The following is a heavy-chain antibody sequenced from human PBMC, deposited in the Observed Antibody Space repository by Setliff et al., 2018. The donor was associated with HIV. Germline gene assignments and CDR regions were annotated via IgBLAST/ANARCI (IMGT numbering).Heavy chain of an antibody. CDR3: ARKPHYYDSSGTNDY. J-gene: IGHJ4*02. Sequence: GASVKVSCKASGYTFTSYGISWVRQAPGQGLEWMGWISVYNGNTNYAQKFQGRVTMTRNTSISTAYMELSSLRSEDTAVYYCARKPHYYDSSGTNDYWGQGTLVTVSS. CDR1: GYTFTSYG. CDR2: ISVYNGNT. D-gene: IGHD3-22*01. V-gene: IGHV1-18*01.